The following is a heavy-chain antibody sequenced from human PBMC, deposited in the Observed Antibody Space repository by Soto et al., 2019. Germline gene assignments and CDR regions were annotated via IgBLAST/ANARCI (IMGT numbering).Heavy chain of an antibody. J-gene: IGHJ4*02. D-gene: IGHD5-18*01. Sequence: EVQLLESGGGLVQPGESLRLSCAVSGFTFSNYAMSWVRQVPGKGLEWVSTISGSGGSTYYADSVKGRFTISRDNSKNTLYLQMNGLRAEDTAVYYCGKQQMRYIRAFDYWGQGTLVTVSS. V-gene: IGHV3-23*01. CDR1: GFTFSNYA. CDR2: ISGSGGST. CDR3: GKQQMRYIRAFDY.